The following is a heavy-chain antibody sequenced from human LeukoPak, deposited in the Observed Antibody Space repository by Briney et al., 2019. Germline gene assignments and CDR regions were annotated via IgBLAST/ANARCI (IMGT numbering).Heavy chain of an antibody. J-gene: IGHJ6*03. CDR3: ARDQYCSSTSCSNYYYYMDV. CDR1: GYTFTGYY. CDR2: INPNSGGT. D-gene: IGHD2-2*01. Sequence: ASVKVSCKASGYTFTGYYMHWVRQAPGQGLEWMGWINPNSGGTNYAQKFQGRVTMTRGTSISTAYMELSRLRSDDTAVYYCARDQYCSSTSCSNYYYYMDVWGKGTTVTVSS. V-gene: IGHV1-2*02.